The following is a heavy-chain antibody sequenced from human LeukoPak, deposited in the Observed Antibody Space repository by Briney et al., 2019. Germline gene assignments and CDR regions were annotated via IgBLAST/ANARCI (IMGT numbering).Heavy chain of an antibody. Sequence: GGSLRLSCAASGFTFSSYGVHWVRQAPGKGLEWVAFIRYDGSNKYYADSVKGRFTISRDNSKNTPYLQMNSLRAEDTAVYYCAKIGAPSDFWSGVDYWGQGTLVTVSS. CDR1: GFTFSSYG. V-gene: IGHV3-30*02. CDR3: AKIGAPSDFWSGVDY. D-gene: IGHD3-3*01. CDR2: IRYDGSNK. J-gene: IGHJ4*02.